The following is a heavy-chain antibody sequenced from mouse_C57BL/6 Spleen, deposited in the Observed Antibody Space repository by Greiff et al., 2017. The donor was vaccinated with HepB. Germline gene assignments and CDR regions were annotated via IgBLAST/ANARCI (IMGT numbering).Heavy chain of an antibody. V-gene: IGHV1-62-2*01. CDR3: ARHEERTYYNGSSYVKYFDY. J-gene: IGHJ2*01. CDR2: FYPGSGSI. D-gene: IGHD1-1*01. Sequence: VQLQQSGAELVKPGASVKLSCKASGYTFTEYTIHWVKQRSGQGLEWIGWFYPGSGSIKYNEKFKDKATLTADKSSSTVYMELSRLTSEDSAVYVCARHEERTYYNGSSYVKYFDYWGQGTTLTVSS. CDR1: GYTFTEYT.